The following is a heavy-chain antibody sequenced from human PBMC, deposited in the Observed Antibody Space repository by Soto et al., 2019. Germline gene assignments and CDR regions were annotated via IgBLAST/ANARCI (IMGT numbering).Heavy chain of an antibody. CDR2: IRSSGSPI. V-gene: IGHV3-48*02. CDR3: ARVTERGQIHPKNYGMDV. J-gene: IGHJ6*02. CDR1: GFTFSIYS. Sequence: EVQLVESGGGLVQPGGSLRLSCAASGFTFSIYSMNWVRQAPGKGLEWLSYIRSSGSPIFYADSVKGRFTISRDNAKNSLYLQMNSLRDEDTAVYYCARVTERGQIHPKNYGMDVWGQGTTVTVSS.